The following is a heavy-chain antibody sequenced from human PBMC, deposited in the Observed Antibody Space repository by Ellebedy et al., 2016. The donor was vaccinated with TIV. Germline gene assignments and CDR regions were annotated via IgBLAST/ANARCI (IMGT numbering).Heavy chain of an antibody. Sequence: GGSLRLXXAASGFTFSSYAMHWVRQAPGKGLEWVAVISYDGSNKYYADSVKGRFTISRDNSKNTLYLQMNSLRAEDTAVYYCARGSITMIVVVTEGVAFDIWGQGTMVTVSS. D-gene: IGHD3-22*01. CDR2: ISYDGSNK. V-gene: IGHV3-30-3*01. J-gene: IGHJ3*02. CDR3: ARGSITMIVVVTEGVAFDI. CDR1: GFTFSSYA.